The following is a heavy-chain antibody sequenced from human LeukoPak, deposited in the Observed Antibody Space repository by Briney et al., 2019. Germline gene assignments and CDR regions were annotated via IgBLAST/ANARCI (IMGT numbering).Heavy chain of an antibody. CDR3: ARGALWFGELLYDY. CDR1: GVSIRSYY. D-gene: IGHD3-10*01. CDR2: IYYSGST. Sequence: SETLSLTCTVSGVSIRSYYWSWIRQPPGKGLEWIGSIYYSGSTYYNPSLKSRVTISVDTSKNQFSLKLSSVTAADTAVYYCARGALWFGELLYDYWGQGTLVTVSS. V-gene: IGHV4-59*04. J-gene: IGHJ4*02.